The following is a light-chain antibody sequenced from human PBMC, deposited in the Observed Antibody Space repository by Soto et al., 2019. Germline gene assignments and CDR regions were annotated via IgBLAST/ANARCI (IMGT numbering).Light chain of an antibody. V-gene: IGLV2-11*01. CDR2: DVS. CDR1: SSDVGAYNY. Sequence: QSALTQPRSVSGSPGQSVTISCTGTSSDVGAYNYVSWYQQHPGKPPKLMICDVSKRPPGVPDRFSGSKSGNAASLTISGLQAEDEADYYCCSYAGSYTWVFGGGTKLTVL. CDR3: CSYAGSYTWV. J-gene: IGLJ3*02.